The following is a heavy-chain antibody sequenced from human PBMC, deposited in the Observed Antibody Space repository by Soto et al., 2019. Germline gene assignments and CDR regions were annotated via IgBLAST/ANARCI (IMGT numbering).Heavy chain of an antibody. Sequence: LSLSCAAAGFMFSNYGMSWVRQAPGKGLQWVATIHPSGGSTHYAESVRGRFTISRDNSRDTLYLQMNSLRAEDTAVYYCAKDPSTGPPDCWGQGALVTVSS. CDR1: GFMFSNYG. D-gene: IGHD3-9*01. CDR2: IHPSGGST. J-gene: IGHJ4*02. V-gene: IGHV3-23*01. CDR3: AKDPSTGPPDC.